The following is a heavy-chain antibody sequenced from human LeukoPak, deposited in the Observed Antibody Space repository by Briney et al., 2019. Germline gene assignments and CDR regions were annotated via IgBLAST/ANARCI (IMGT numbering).Heavy chain of an antibody. J-gene: IGHJ6*02. CDR3: ARVRSSSWYPDYGMDV. CDR1: GGSFSGYY. D-gene: IGHD6-13*01. V-gene: IGHV4-34*01. CDR2: INHSGST. Sequence: SETLSLTCAVYGGSFSGYYWSWIRQPPGKGLEWIGEINHSGSTNYNPSLKSRVTISVDTSKNQSSLKLSSVTAADTAVYYCARVRSSSWYPDYGMDVWGQGTTVTVSS.